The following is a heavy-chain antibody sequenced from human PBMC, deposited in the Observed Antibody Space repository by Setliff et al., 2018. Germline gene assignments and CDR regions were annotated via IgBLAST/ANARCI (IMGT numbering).Heavy chain of an antibody. V-gene: IGHV1-2*02. Sequence: GASVKVSCKASRYIFAGYYIHWLRQTPGQGLEWMGWINPISGSTNYAQKFQGRVTLTRDASITTTYMELNSLRSDDTAVYYCALSSLSICRGGNCPNVFDIWGQGTMVTVSS. D-gene: IGHD2-15*01. CDR1: RYIFAGYY. CDR2: INPISGST. J-gene: IGHJ3*02. CDR3: ALSSLSICRGGNCPNVFDI.